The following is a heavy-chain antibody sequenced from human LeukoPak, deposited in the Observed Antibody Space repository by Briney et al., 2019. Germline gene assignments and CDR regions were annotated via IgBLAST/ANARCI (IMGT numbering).Heavy chain of an antibody. CDR1: GFTFSSFA. CDR2: ISSNSVPRT. J-gene: IGHJ4*02. D-gene: IGHD6-19*01. Sequence: PGGSLRLSCAASGFTFSSFAMSWVRQAPGKGLEWVSGISSNSVPRTYYSDSVKGRFTISRDNSKNTLYLQMNSLRAEDTAVYYCAKGGIAVAVGLDYWGQGTLVTVSS. V-gene: IGHV3-23*01. CDR3: AKGGIAVAVGLDY.